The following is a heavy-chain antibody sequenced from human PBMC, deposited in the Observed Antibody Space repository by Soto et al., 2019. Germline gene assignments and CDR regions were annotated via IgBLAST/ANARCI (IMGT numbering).Heavy chain of an antibody. CDR1: GGSISSGGYY. Sequence: QVQLQESGPGLVKPSQTLSLTCTVSGGSISSGGYYWSWIRQHPGKGLEWIGYIYYSGSTYYNPSLNGRVTISVDTSKNQFSLKLSSVTAADTAVYYCASPARDHDAFDIWGQGTMVTVSS. V-gene: IGHV4-31*03. J-gene: IGHJ3*02. CDR2: IYYSGST. CDR3: ASPARDHDAFDI.